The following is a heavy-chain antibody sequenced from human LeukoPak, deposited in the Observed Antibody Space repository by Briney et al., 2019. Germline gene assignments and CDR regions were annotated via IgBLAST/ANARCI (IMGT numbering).Heavy chain of an antibody. CDR1: GLIFSKYW. D-gene: IGHD3-10*01. CDR2: INPDGSEK. CDR3: AKVAKYYYGSETYYFFEH. V-gene: IGHV3-7*01. J-gene: IGHJ4*02. Sequence: PGGSLRLSCAASGLIFSKYWMTWVRQAPGKGLEWVASINPDGSEKYYLDSVKGRFTISRDNAKNSLYLQMNSLRVEDTAVYYCAKVAKYYYGSETYYFFEHWGQGTPVTASS.